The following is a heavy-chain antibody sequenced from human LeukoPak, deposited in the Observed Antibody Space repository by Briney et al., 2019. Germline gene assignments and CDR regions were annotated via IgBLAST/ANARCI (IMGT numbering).Heavy chain of an antibody. Sequence: GASVKASCKASGYTFTGYYMHWVRQAPGQGLEWMGWINPNSGGTNYAQKFQGRVTMTRDTSISTAYMELSRLRSDDTAVYYCARWQRTVRGVNYTSRPKFDYWGQGTLVTVSS. CDR3: ARWQRTVRGVNYTSRPKFDY. CDR2: INPNSGGT. V-gene: IGHV1-2*02. J-gene: IGHJ4*02. CDR1: GYTFTGYY. D-gene: IGHD3-10*01.